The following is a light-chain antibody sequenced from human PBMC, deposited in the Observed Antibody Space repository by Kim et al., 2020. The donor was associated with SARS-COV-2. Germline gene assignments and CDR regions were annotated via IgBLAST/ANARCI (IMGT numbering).Light chain of an antibody. CDR2: KDD. V-gene: IGLV3-25*03. J-gene: IGLJ1*01. Sequence: SYELTQPPSVSVSPGQTATITCSGDVLSKQYTYWYQKKAGQAPILVIFKDDERPSGIPERFSGSSSGTTVKLTIRGVLTEDEADYYCQSGDNSGYYVFGGGTKVTVL. CDR3: QSGDNSGYYV. CDR1: VLSKQY.